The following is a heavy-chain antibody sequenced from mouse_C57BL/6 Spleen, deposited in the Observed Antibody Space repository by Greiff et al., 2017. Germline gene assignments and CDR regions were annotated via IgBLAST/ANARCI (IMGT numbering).Heavy chain of an antibody. CDR2: ISYDGSN. V-gene: IGHV3-6*01. CDR3: ARGGYFDV. Sequence: EVHLVESGPGLVKPSQSLSLTCSVTGYSITSGYYWNWIRQFPGNKLEWMGYISYDGSNNYNPSLKNRISITRDTSKNQFFLKLNSGTTEDTATYYCARGGYFDVWGTGTTVTVSS. J-gene: IGHJ1*03. CDR1: GYSITSGYY.